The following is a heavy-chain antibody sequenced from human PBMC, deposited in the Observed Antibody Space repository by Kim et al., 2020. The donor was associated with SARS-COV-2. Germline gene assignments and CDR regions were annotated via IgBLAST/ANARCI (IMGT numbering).Heavy chain of an antibody. CDR3: ARVGSSSCYVDYYYGMDV. V-gene: IGHV7-4-1*02. J-gene: IGHJ6*02. Sequence: ASVKVSCKASGYTFTSYAMNWVRQAPGQGLEWMGWINTNTGNPTYDQGFTGRFVFSLDTSVSTAYLQISSLKAEDTAVYYCARVGSSSCYVDYYYGMDVWGQGATLTVSS. D-gene: IGHD6-13*01. CDR2: INTNTGNP. CDR1: GYTFTSYA.